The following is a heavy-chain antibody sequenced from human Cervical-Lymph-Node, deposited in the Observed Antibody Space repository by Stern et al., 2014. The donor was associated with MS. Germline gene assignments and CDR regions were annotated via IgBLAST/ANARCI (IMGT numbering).Heavy chain of an antibody. CDR1: GYDFTSPW. V-gene: IGHV5-51*03. CDR2: IYLGDSNT. J-gene: IGHJ4*02. CDR3: ARPGSAWSLDY. D-gene: IGHD6-19*01. Sequence: EVQLEESGAEVKKPGESLKISCKGSGYDFTSPWIGWVRQMPGKGLEWMGIIYLGDSNTEYSPSFEGQVTISADKSVTTAYLQWSSLKASDTAMYYCARPGSAWSLDYWGQGTLVTVSS.